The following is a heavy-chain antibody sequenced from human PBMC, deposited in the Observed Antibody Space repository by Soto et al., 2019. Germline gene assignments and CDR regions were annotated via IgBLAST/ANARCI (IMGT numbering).Heavy chain of an antibody. Sequence: PGGSLRLSCATSGFTFSSYAMVWVRQAAEKGLEWVASISNNGDTAYYADSVKGRFTISRGNSENTLYLQMNGLRADDTALYLCAKSRVFIGAIVTLLDSWGQGTQVTVSS. CDR2: ISNNGDTA. D-gene: IGHD3-16*02. CDR3: AKSRVFIGAIVTLLDS. V-gene: IGHV3-23*01. J-gene: IGHJ4*02. CDR1: GFTFSSYA.